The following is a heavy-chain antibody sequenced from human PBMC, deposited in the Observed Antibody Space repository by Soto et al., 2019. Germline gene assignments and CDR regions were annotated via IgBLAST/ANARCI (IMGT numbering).Heavy chain of an antibody. J-gene: IGHJ5*02. D-gene: IGHD6-25*01. V-gene: IGHV4-30-2*01. CDR2: IYHSGST. Sequence: QLQLQESGSGLVKPSQTLSLTCAVSGGSISSGGYSWNWIRQPPGKGLEWIGYIYHSGSTYNSPSLKSRVTISVDRSKNQFSLKLSSVTAADTAVYYCARAVQRAGWFDPWGQGTLVTVSS. CDR1: GGSISSGGYS. CDR3: ARAVQRAGWFDP.